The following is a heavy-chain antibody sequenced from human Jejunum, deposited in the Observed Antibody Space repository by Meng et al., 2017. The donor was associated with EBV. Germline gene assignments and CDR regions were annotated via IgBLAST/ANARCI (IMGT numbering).Heavy chain of an antibody. CDR2: ISSNTGSTI. CDR1: GFNFSDYY. D-gene: IGHD6-19*01. CDR3: ATVAVAGRNEPFEY. Sequence: VQMVCAGGGFGNAGGSLGFCCGVAGFNFSDYYMTWSRQAPGKGLEWVAYISSNTGSTIYYADSVKGRFTISRDNAKNSVYLQMNSLRAEDTAVYYCATVAVAGRNEPFEYWGQGTLVTVSS. J-gene: IGHJ4*02. V-gene: IGHV3-11*01.